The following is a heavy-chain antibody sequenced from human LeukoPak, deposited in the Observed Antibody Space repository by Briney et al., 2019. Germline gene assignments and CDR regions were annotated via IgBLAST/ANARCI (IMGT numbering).Heavy chain of an antibody. Sequence: GGSLRLSCAASGFTFDDYAVHWVRQAPGKALEWVAGISWNSGRIGYVDSVKGRFTISRDNARNSLYLQMNSLREEDTAFYYCAKDSRDGYNTPKIDYWGQGTLVPVSS. CDR1: GFTFDDYA. CDR2: ISWNSGRI. V-gene: IGHV3-9*01. D-gene: IGHD5-24*01. J-gene: IGHJ4*02. CDR3: AKDSRDGYNTPKIDY.